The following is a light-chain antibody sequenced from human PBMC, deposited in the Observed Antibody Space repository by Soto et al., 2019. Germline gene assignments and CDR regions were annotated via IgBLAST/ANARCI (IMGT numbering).Light chain of an antibody. J-gene: IGLJ1*01. CDR3: CSYAGRTRV. Sequence: QSALTQPASVSGSPGQSITISCTGTNRDVGAYNLVSWYQQDPGKAPKLIIFEVNKRPSGVASRFSASKSGNTASLIISGLQAEDEADYYCCSYAGRTRVFGTGTKVTVL. CDR1: NRDVGAYNL. V-gene: IGLV2-23*02. CDR2: EVN.